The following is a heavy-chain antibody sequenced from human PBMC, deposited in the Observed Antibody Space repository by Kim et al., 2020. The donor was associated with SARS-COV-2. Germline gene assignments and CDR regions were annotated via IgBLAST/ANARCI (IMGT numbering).Heavy chain of an antibody. CDR2: ISYDGSNI. J-gene: IGHJ5*01. V-gene: IGHV3-30*18. Sequence: GGSLRLSCAASGFSFSSYGMHWVRQAPGKGLEWVAVISYDGSNIYYADSVKGRFSISRDKSKNTLYLQMNSLRAEDTAVYFCAKDPNYGSGSRNWFDSWGRGTLVTVSS. CDR3: AKDPNYGSGSRNWFDS. D-gene: IGHD3-10*01. CDR1: GFSFSSYG.